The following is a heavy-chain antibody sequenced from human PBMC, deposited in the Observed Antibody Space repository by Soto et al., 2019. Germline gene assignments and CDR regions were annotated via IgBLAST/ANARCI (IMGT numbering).Heavy chain of an antibody. J-gene: IGHJ4*02. D-gene: IGHD3-22*01. CDR2: IWYDGSNK. CDR1: GFTFSSYG. Sequence: QVQLVESGGGVVQPGRSLRLSCAASGFTFSSYGMHWVRQAPGKGLEWVAVIWYDGSNKYYADSVKGRFTISRDNSKNTLYLQMNSLRAEDTAVYYCARDRLFGTLDTTTLDYWGQGTLVTVSS. CDR3: ARDRLFGTLDTTTLDY. V-gene: IGHV3-33*01.